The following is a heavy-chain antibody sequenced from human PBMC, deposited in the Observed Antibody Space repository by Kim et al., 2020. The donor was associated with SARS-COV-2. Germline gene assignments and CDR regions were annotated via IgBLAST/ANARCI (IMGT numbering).Heavy chain of an antibody. J-gene: IGHJ6*02. Sequence: ASVKVSCKASGDTFTTYAMNWVRQAPGQGLEWMGWINTNTGNPTYAQGVTGRFVFSLDTSVSTAYLQISSLKAEDTAVYYCAREPQSGAPGGYYYYGMDVWGQGTTVTVSS. CDR2: INTNTGNP. CDR1: GDTFTTYA. V-gene: IGHV7-4-1*02. CDR3: AREPQSGAPGGYYYYGMDV. D-gene: IGHD1-26*01.